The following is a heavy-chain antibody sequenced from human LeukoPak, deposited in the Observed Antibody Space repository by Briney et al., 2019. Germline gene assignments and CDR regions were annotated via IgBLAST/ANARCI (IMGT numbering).Heavy chain of an antibody. Sequence: SVKVSCKASGGTFSSYAISWVRQAPGQGLEWMGRIIPILGIANYAQKFQGRVTITADKSTSTAYMELSSLRSEDTAVYYCARDGIARAYWYFDLWGRGTLVTVSS. CDR2: IIPILGIA. CDR3: ARDGIARAYWYFDL. CDR1: GGTFSSYA. J-gene: IGHJ2*01. V-gene: IGHV1-69*04. D-gene: IGHD2-21*01.